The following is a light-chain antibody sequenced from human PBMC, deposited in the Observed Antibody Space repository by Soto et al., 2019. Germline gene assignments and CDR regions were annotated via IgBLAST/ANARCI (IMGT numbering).Light chain of an antibody. V-gene: IGKV2-30*01. CDR2: RVS. CDR3: MQGAHWPRT. Sequence: DLAKNHNPISLPLTLTQPPSISCRSSQVLLYIDGNPYFVWFQQEPGHSPSRLLYRVSGRDSGVPDRFRSSGLCTDFTLKISRVEAEDGGVYYCMQGAHWPRTFGQGTKVDIK. CDR1: QVLLYIDGNPY. J-gene: IGKJ1*01.